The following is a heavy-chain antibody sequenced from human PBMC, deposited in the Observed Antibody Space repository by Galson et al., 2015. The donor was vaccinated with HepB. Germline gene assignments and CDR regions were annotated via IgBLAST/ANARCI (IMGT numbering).Heavy chain of an antibody. Sequence: CAASGFTFSSYGMHWVRQAPGKGLEWVAVISYDGSNKYYADSVKGRFTISRDNSKNTLYLQMNSLRAEDTAVYYRAKDLTTGTTYFDYWGQGTLVTVSS. D-gene: IGHD1-1*01. J-gene: IGHJ4*02. CDR2: ISYDGSNK. V-gene: IGHV3-30*18. CDR3: AKDLTTGTTYFDY. CDR1: GFTFSSYG.